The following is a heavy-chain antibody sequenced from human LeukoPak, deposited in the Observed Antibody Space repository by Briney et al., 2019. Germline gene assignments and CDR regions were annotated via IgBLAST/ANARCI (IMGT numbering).Heavy chain of an antibody. Sequence: SETLSLTCTVSGGSISSYYWSWIRQPPGKGLEWIGYIYYSGSTNYNPSLKSRVTISVDTSKNQFSLKLSSVTAADTAVYYCAREQRETYGDPVQAYYGMDVWGQGTTVTVSS. D-gene: IGHD4-17*01. CDR2: IYYSGST. J-gene: IGHJ6*02. CDR3: AREQRETYGDPVQAYYGMDV. CDR1: GGSISSYY. V-gene: IGHV4-59*01.